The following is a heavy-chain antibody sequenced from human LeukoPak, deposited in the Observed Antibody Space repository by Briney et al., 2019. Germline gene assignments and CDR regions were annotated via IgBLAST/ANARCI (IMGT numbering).Heavy chain of an antibody. CDR1: GGPIRSGSYY. Sequence: PSQTLSLTCTVPGGPIRSGSYYWSWIPQPAGKGLEWMGRIYTSGSTNYNTSLKSRVTISIDTSKNQFSLKLSSVTAADTAVYYCAREAAGDYWGQGTLVTVSS. CDR3: AREAAGDY. CDR2: IYTSGST. J-gene: IGHJ4*02. V-gene: IGHV4-61*02.